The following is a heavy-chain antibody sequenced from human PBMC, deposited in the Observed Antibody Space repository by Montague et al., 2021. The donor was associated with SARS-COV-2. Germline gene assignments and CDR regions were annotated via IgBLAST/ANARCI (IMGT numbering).Heavy chain of an antibody. D-gene: IGHD1-26*01. Sequence: SLRLSCAASGFTFDDFAMHWVRQAPGKGLEWISLIRGDGGNTYYRDSVKGRFTISRDNNKNILYLQMNSLRLEDTALYYCAKDAGSGASPHNWFDPWGQGTMVTVSS. CDR2: IRGDGGNT. CDR1: GFTFDDFA. J-gene: IGHJ5*02. V-gene: IGHV3-43*02. CDR3: AKDAGSGASPHNWFDP.